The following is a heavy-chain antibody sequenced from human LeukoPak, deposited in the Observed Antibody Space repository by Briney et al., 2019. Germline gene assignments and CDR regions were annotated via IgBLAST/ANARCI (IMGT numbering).Heavy chain of an antibody. J-gene: IGHJ5*02. Sequence: GGSLRLSCAASRFTFSSYGMHWVRQAPGKGLEWVAVISYDGSNKYYADSVKGRFTISRDNSKNTLYLQMNSLRAEDTAVYYCATYDILTPWGQGTLVTVSS. CDR3: ATYDILTP. D-gene: IGHD3-9*01. CDR2: ISYDGSNK. CDR1: RFTFSSYG. V-gene: IGHV3-30*03.